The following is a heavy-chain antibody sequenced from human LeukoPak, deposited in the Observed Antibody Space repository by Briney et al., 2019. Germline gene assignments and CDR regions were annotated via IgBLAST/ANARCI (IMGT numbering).Heavy chain of an antibody. D-gene: IGHD3/OR15-3a*01. CDR3: ARQTGSGLFTLP. CDR1: GGSISNSDYY. J-gene: IGHJ4*02. Sequence: SETLSLTCTVSGGSISNSDYYWGWIRQPPGKGLEWIGSIYYTGNTYYNASLKSRVTISIDTSNNQISLRLISVTATDTAMYYCARQTGSGLFTLPGGQGTLVTVSS. CDR2: IYYTGNT. V-gene: IGHV4-39*01.